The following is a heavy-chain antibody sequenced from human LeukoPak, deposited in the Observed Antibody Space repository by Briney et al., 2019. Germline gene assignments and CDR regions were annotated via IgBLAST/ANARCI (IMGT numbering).Heavy chain of an antibody. V-gene: IGHV3-23*01. J-gene: IGHJ4*02. CDR2: ISGSGGST. CDR1: GFTFSSYA. D-gene: IGHD3-10*01. CDR3: AKLPNYYGSRSYYNPAFDY. Sequence: GGSLRLSCAASGFTFSSYAMSWVRQAPGKGLEWVSAISGSGGSTYYADSVKGRFTISRDNSKNTLYLQMNSLRAEDTAVYYWAKLPNYYGSRSYYNPAFDYWGQGTLVSVSS.